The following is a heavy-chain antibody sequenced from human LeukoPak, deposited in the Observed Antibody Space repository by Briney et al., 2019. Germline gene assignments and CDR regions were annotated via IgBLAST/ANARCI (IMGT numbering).Heavy chain of an antibody. V-gene: IGHV4-39*01. CDR1: GGSISSSTYY. Sequence: TSETLSLTCTVSGGSISSSTYYWGWIRQPPGKGLEWIGGIHYSGSTHYNPSLKSRVTISVDTSKNQFSLKLSSVTAADTAVYYCARLFDYWGQGALVTVSS. CDR3: ARLFDY. CDR2: IHYSGST. J-gene: IGHJ4*02.